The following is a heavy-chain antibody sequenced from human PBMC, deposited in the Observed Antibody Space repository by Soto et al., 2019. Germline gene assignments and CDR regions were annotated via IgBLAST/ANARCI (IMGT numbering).Heavy chain of an antibody. V-gene: IGHV4-59*01. CDR2: IYYSGST. Sequence: QVQLQESGPGLVKPSETLSLTCTVSGGSISSYYWSWIRQPPGKGLEWIGYIYYSGSTNYNPSLKSRVTISVDTSKNQFSLKLSSVTAADTAVYYCASPSGWVTAKWYAFDIWGQGTMVTVSS. CDR1: GGSISSYY. D-gene: IGHD2-15*01. CDR3: ASPSGWVTAKWYAFDI. J-gene: IGHJ3*02.